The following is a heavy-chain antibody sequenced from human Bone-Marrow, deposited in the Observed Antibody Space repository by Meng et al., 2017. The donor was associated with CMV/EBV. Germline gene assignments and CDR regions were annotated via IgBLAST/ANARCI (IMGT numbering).Heavy chain of an antibody. CDR2: IRSKIDGGTT. V-gene: IGHV3-15*01. J-gene: IGHJ3*02. D-gene: IGHD3-10*01. Sequence: GGSLRLSCAASGFTFGNAWMSWVRQAPGKGLEWVGRIRSKIDGGTTDYAAPVKGRFTISRDDSKNALFLRMNSLKTEDTAIYFCATEVVIREFEKDAFDIWGQGIMVTVSS. CDR1: GFTFGNAW. CDR3: ATEVVIREFEKDAFDI.